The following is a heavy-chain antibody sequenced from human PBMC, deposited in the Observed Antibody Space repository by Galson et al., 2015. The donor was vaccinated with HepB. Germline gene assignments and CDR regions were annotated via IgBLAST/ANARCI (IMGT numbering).Heavy chain of an antibody. Sequence: SVKVSCKASGGTFSSDGISWVRQAPGQGLEWMGGIVPNFGTAKYAQKFQGRVTITADESSSTAYMEVRSLRSEDTAIYYCARHYGGNYYWFDPWGQGTLVTVSS. CDR1: GGTFSSDG. CDR2: IVPNFGTA. CDR3: ARHYGGNYYWFDP. D-gene: IGHD4/OR15-4a*01. J-gene: IGHJ5*02. V-gene: IGHV1-69*13.